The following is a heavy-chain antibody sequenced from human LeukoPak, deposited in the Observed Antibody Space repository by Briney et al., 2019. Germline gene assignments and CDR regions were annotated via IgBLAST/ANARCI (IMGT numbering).Heavy chain of an antibody. Sequence: ASVKVSCNASGYTFTSYDINWVRQATGQGLEWMGWMNPNSGNTGYAQKFQGRVTMTRNTSISTAYMELSSLRSEDTAVYYCAINDNSRRYFQYWGQGTLVTVSS. D-gene: IGHD1-26*01. CDR2: MNPNSGNT. J-gene: IGHJ1*01. CDR1: GYTFTSYD. V-gene: IGHV1-8*01. CDR3: AINDNSRRYFQY.